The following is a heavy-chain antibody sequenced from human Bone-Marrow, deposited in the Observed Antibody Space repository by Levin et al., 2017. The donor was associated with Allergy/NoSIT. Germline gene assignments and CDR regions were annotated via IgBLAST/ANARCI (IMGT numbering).Heavy chain of an antibody. J-gene: IGHJ3*02. CDR2: IIPIFGTA. V-gene: IGHV1-69*06. Sequence: SVKVSCKASGGTFSSYAISWVRQAPGQGLEWMGGIIPIFGTANYAQKFQGRVTITADKSTSTAYMELSSLRSEDTAVYYCASARGDSTRYWGLAFDIWGQGTMVTVSS. CDR3: ASARGDSTRYWGLAFDI. D-gene: IGHD2-2*01. CDR1: GGTFSSYA.